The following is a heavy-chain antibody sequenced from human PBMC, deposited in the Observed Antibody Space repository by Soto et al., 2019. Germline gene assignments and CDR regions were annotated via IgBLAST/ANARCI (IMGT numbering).Heavy chain of an antibody. CDR2: SSGSGGST. V-gene: IGHV3-23*01. CDR3: AKSLGLWVGEVRTHFDY. D-gene: IGHD3-10*01. J-gene: IGHJ4*02. Sequence: GGSLRLSCAASGFTFSSYAMSWVRQAPGKGLEWVAASSGSGGSTYYADSVKGRFTISRDNSKNTLYLQMYSLRAEDTAVYYCAKSLGLWVGEVRTHFDYWGQGTLVTVS. CDR1: GFTFSSYA.